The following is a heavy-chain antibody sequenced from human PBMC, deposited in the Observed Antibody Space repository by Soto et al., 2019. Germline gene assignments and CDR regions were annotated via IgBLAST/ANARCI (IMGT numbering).Heavy chain of an antibody. Sequence: ASVKVSCKASGYTFTGYYMHWVRQAPGQGLEWMGWINPNSGGTNYAQKFQDWVTMTRNTLHLQMNSLRAEDTAVYYCAKGRGKDGWTPYYGMELWGQGTTVTVSS. D-gene: IGHD3-16*01. CDR1: GYTFTGYY. V-gene: IGHV1-2*04. CDR2: INPNSGGT. CDR3: AKGRGKDGWTPYYGMEL. J-gene: IGHJ6*02.